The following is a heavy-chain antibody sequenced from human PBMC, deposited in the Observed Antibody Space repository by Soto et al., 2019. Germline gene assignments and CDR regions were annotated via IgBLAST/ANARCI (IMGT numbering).Heavy chain of an antibody. J-gene: IGHJ6*02. CDR2: ISSSSSNT. D-gene: IGHD1-26*01. CDR1: GFTFSDYY. V-gene: IGHV3-11*06. Sequence: GGSLRLSCAASGFTFSDYYMSWIRQAPGKGLEWVSYISSSSSNTNYADSVKGRFTISRDNAKNSLYLQMNSLRAEDTAVYYCARFSGSNAPGAYYYYGMDVWGQGTTVTVSS. CDR3: ARFSGSNAPGAYYYYGMDV.